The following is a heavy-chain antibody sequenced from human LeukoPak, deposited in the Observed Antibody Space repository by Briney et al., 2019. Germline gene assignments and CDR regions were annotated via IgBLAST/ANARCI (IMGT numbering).Heavy chain of an antibody. J-gene: IGHJ4*02. V-gene: IGHV3-23*01. CDR2: ISASGGVT. CDR3: AKDPRLPVSL. D-gene: IGHD5/OR15-5a*01. CDR1: VFTFSSYA. Sequence: GGSLRLSCAACVFTFSSYAMSWVRQAPGKGLECVSGISASGGVTNYADSVKGRFTVSRDNSKNTLYLQMNSLRAEDTAVYYCAKDPRLPVSLWGRGTLVTVSS.